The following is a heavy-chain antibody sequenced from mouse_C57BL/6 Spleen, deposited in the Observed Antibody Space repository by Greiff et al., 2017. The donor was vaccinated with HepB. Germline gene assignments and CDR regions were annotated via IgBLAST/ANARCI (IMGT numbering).Heavy chain of an antibody. CDR3: TRSTLRSLAMDY. CDR1: GFTFSDAW. CDR2: IRNKANNHAT. J-gene: IGHJ4*01. Sequence: EVKLQESGGGLVQPGGSMKLSCAASGFTFSDAWMDWVRQSPEKGLEWVAEIRNKANNHATNYAESVKGRFTISRDDSKSSVYLQMNSLRAEDTGIYYCTRSTLRSLAMDYWGQGTTVTVSS. V-gene: IGHV6-6*01. D-gene: IGHD1-1*01.